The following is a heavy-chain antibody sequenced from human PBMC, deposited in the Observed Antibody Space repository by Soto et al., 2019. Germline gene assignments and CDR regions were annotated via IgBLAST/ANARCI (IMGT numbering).Heavy chain of an antibody. Sequence: QVKLQESGPGLVKPSQTLSLTCTVSGGSISSGGYYWNWIRQHPGKGLEWIGYISYTGNTYYHPSLTSRVSTSLDTSKNQFSLKPNSVTAAGTAVYYCARSVFPWGQGTLVTVSS. V-gene: IGHV4-31*03. CDR3: ARSVFP. J-gene: IGHJ5*02. CDR1: GGSISSGGYY. CDR2: ISYTGNT.